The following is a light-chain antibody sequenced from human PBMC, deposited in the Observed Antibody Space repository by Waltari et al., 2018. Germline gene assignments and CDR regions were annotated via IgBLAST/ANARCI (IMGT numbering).Light chain of an antibody. Sequence: SALTQPASVSGSPGQSITIFCTGTSSDVGGYNTVSWSQQHPGKAPKLMIYDVSNRPSGVSNRFSGSKSGNTASLTISGLQAEDEADYYCSSYTSSSTPYVVFGGGTKLTVL. CDR1: SSDVGGYNT. CDR3: SSYTSSSTPYVV. CDR2: DVS. V-gene: IGLV2-14*03. J-gene: IGLJ2*01.